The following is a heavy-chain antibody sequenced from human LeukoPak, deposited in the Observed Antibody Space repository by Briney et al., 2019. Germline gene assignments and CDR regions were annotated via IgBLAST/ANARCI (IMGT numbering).Heavy chain of an antibody. CDR3: AKDLGYCSSTTCYGFDY. Sequence: GGSLRLSCAASGFTFSSYAMSWVRQAPGKGLEWLSSISGGGATTYYADSVKDRFTISRDNSKSTLYLQMNSLRAEDTAFYYCAKDLGYCSSTTCYGFDYWGQGTLVTVSS. J-gene: IGHJ4*02. CDR1: GFTFSSYA. D-gene: IGHD2-2*01. V-gene: IGHV3-23*01. CDR2: ISGGGATT.